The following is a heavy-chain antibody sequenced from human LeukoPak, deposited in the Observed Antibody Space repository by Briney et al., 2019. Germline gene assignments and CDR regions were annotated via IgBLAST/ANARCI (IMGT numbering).Heavy chain of an antibody. CDR2: IDSDASRT. V-gene: IGHV3-74*01. D-gene: IGHD2-2*01. CDR1: GFTFNNYW. CDR3: AKGGSTSRHPYYFDY. Sequence: GGSLRLSCAASGFTFNNYWIHWVRQVPGKDLVWVSRIDSDASRTNYADSVKGRFTISRDNVKNMVYLQMSSLTVEDTAVYYCAKGGSTSRHPYYFDYWGQGILVTVSS. J-gene: IGHJ4*02.